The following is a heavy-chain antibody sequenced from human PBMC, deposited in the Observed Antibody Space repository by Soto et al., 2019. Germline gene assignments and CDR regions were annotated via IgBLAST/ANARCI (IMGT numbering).Heavy chain of an antibody. J-gene: IGHJ5*02. CDR2: ISYDGSNK. CDR3: ARAHSSGYYYA. Sequence: GGSLRLSCAASGFTFSSYAMHWVRQAPGKGPEWVAVISYDGSNKYYADSVKGRFTISRDNSKNTLYLQMNSLRAEDTAVYYCARAHSSGYYYAWGQGTLVTVSS. D-gene: IGHD3-22*01. V-gene: IGHV3-30-3*01. CDR1: GFTFSSYA.